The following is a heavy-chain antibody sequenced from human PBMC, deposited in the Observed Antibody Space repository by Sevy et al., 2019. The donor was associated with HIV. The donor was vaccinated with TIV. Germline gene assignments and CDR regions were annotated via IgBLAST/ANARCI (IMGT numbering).Heavy chain of an antibody. D-gene: IGHD2-15*01. CDR2: IGSSSNKI. CDR1: GFSFSTYS. V-gene: IGHV3-21*01. CDR3: AGDLGDCSGASCYPFDY. J-gene: IGHJ4*02. Sequence: AGSLRLSCAASGFSFSTYSMNWVLQAPGKELEWVSSIGSSSNKIYYADSVKDRFTISRDNAKNSRVLQMNGLRAQDTAVYYCAGDLGDCSGASCYPFDYWGQGTLVTVSS.